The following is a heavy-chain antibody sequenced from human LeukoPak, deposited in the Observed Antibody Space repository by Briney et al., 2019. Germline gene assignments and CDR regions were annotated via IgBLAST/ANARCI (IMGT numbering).Heavy chain of an antibody. D-gene: IGHD2-2*03. CDR3: STTEIGWSAACIQKY. CDR2: ISSKTEGGTT. Sequence: GGSLRLSCAASGFTFNNAWMSWVRQAPGKGLEWVGRISSKTEGGTTDYAAPVKGRFTISRDDSKNTLFLQTNSLKTEDTAVYFCSTTEIGWSAACIQKYWGQGTLVTVSS. CDR1: GFTFNNAW. J-gene: IGHJ4*02. V-gene: IGHV3-15*01.